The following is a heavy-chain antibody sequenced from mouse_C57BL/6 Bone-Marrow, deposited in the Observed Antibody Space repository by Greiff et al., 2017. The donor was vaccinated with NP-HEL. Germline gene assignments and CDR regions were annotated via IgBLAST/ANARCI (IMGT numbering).Heavy chain of an antibody. CDR2: IGPGSGST. J-gene: IGHJ4*01. V-gene: IGHV1-77*01. CDR1: GYTFTDYY. D-gene: IGHD2-9*01. CDR3: ERWAYYGFYYYAMDY. Sequence: QVQLQQSGAELVKPGASVKISCKASGYTFTDYYINWVKQRPGQGLEWIGKIGPGSGSTYYNEKFKGKATLTADKSSSTAYMQLSSLTSEDSAVYFCERWAYYGFYYYAMDYWGQGTSVTVSS.